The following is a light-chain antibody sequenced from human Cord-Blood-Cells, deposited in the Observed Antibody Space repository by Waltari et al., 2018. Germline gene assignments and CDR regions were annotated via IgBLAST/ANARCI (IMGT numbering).Light chain of an antibody. CDR1: RSNLGRNT. J-gene: IGLJ2*01. CDR3: AAWDDSLNGPV. CDR2: SN. Sequence: QSVLTHPPSASGTPGQRVTITCSGRRSNLGRNTVTWYQQLPGTAPKLLIYSNQRPSGVPDRFSGSKSGTSASLAISGLQSEDEADYYCAAWDDSLNGPVFGGGTKLTVL. V-gene: IGLV1-44*01.